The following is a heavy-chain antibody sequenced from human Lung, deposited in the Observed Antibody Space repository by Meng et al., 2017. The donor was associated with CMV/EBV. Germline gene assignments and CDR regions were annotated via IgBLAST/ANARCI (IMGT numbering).Heavy chain of an antibody. D-gene: IGHD3-16*01. CDR2: IIPILGIA. V-gene: IGHV1-69*02. J-gene: IGHJ6*02. Sequence: SVKVSXKTSGGTFSSYTISWVRQAPGQGLEWMGRIIPILGIASYSQKFQGRVTITADKSTSTAYMELSSLRSEDTAVYYCAKWGWGALYGGMDVWGQGNXVNGSS. CDR3: AKWGWGALYGGMDV. CDR1: GGTFSSYT.